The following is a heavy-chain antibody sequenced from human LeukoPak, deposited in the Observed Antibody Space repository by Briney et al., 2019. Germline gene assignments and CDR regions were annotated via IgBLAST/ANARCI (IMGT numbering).Heavy chain of an antibody. CDR1: GGSFSGYY. CDR3: ARSRPGIITMVRGVIHHSPGMDV. V-gene: IGHV4-34*01. CDR2: INHSGST. J-gene: IGHJ6*02. Sequence: PSETLSLTCAVYGGSFSGYYWSRIRQPPGKGLEWIGEINHSGSTNYNPSLKSRVTISVDTSKNQFSLKLSSVTAADTAVYYCARSRPGIITMVRGVIHHSPGMDVWGQGTTVTVSS. D-gene: IGHD3-10*01.